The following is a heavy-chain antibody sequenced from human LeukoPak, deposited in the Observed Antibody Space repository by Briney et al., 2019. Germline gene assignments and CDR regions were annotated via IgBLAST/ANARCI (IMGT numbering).Heavy chain of an antibody. Sequence: PGGSLRLSCAASGFIFSSYWMSWVRQAPGKGLEWVANIKQDGSEKYYVDSVKGRFTISRDNAKNSLYLQMNSLRAEDTAVYYCAREAAAAHPDYWGQGTLVGVSA. CDR2: IKQDGSEK. V-gene: IGHV3-7*05. J-gene: IGHJ4*02. CDR1: GFIFSSYW. D-gene: IGHD6-13*01. CDR3: AREAAAAHPDY.